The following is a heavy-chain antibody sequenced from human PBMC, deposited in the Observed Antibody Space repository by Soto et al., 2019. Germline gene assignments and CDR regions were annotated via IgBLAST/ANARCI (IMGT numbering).Heavy chain of an antibody. Sequence: QVQLVESGGGVVQPGTSLRLSCAASGFAFNKFGMHWVRQAPGKGLEWVAFISYDGSYQYYADSVQGRLTITRDNSMDTLNMQLNSIRREDTAVYYCAKGGEVGGVLGDHRGQGTLVTVSS. V-gene: IGHV3-30*18. J-gene: IGHJ4*02. CDR3: AKGGEVGGVLGDH. D-gene: IGHD1-26*01. CDR1: GFAFNKFG. CDR2: ISYDGSYQ.